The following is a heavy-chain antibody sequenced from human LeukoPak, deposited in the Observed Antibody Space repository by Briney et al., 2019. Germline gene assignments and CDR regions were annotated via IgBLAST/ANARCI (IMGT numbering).Heavy chain of an antibody. CDR2: IYYSGST. D-gene: IGHD2-15*01. CDR3: ARETCSGGSCFQLDF. J-gene: IGHJ4*02. V-gene: IGHV4-59*01. Sequence: PSETLSLTCTVSGDSISNYYWSWIRQSPGKGLEWVGYIYYSGSTNYNPSLKSRVTISVDTSKNQFSLKPSSVTAADTAVYYCARETCSGGSCFQLDFWGQGTLVTVSS. CDR1: GDSISNYY.